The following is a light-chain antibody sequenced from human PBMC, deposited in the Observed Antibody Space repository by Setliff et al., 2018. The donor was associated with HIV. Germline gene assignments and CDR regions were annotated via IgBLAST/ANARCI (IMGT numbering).Light chain of an antibody. J-gene: IGLJ1*01. V-gene: IGLV2-14*01. CDR3: CSYAGSYYV. Sequence: QSVLTQPASVSGSPGQSITTSCTGTSSDVGGYNYVSWYQQHPGKAPKLMIYDVSKRPSGVSNRFSGSKSGNTASLTISGLQAEDEADYYCCSYAGSYYVFGTGTKVTVL. CDR1: SSDVGGYNY. CDR2: DVS.